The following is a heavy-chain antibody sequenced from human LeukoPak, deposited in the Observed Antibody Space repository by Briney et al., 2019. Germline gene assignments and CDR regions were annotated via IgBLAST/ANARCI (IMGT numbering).Heavy chain of an antibody. D-gene: IGHD3-10*01. CDR3: AREGSRVTMVRGVPYYYYYGMDV. J-gene: IGHJ6*02. V-gene: IGHV4-59*01. Sequence: SETLSLTCTVSGGSISSYYWSWIRQPPGKGLEWIGYIYYSGSTNYNPSLKSRVTISVDMSKNQFSLKLSSVTAADTAVYYCAREGSRVTMVRGVPYYYYYGMDVWGQGTTVTVSS. CDR1: GGSISSYY. CDR2: IYYSGST.